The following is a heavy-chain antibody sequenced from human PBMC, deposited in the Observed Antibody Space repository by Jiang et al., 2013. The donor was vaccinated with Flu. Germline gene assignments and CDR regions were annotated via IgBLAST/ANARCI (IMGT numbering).Heavy chain of an antibody. J-gene: IGHJ6*04. CDR3: AKGSTPASSYYYGMDV. D-gene: IGHD1-14*01. CDR2: ISGSGSST. CDR1: GFTFSSCA. Sequence: QLLESGGGLVQPGGSLRLSCAASGFTFSSCAMSWVRQAPGRGLEWVSAISGSGSSTYYADSVKGRFTISRDNSKNTLYLQMNSLRAEDTAVYYCAKGSTPASSYYYGMDVWGKGTTVTVSS. V-gene: IGHV3-23*01.